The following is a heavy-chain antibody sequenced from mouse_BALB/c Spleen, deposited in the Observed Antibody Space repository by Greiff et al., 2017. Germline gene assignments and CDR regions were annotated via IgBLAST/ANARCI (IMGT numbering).Heavy chain of an antibody. V-gene: IGHV5-12-1*01. J-gene: IGHJ4*01. Sequence: EVQLVESGGGLVKPGGSLKLSCAASGFAFSSYDMSWVRQTPEKRLEWVAYISSGGGSNYYPDTVKGRFTISRANAKHTLYLQMSIQKSEDTAMYYCAKQHGNYAMDYWGQGTSVTVSS. D-gene: IGHD2-1*01. CDR3: AKQHGNYAMDY. CDR2: ISSGGGSN. CDR1: GFAFSSYD.